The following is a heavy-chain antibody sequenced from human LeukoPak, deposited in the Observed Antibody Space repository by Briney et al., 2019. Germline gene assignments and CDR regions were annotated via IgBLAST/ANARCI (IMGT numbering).Heavy chain of an antibody. CDR2: IWYDGSNK. CDR3: TTDFLGY. D-gene: IGHD2/OR15-2a*01. CDR1: GFTFSSYG. J-gene: IGHJ4*02. Sequence: PGGSLRLSCAAYGFTFSSYGMPWVRQAPGKGLEWVAVIWYDGSNKYYADSVKGRFTISRDNSKNTLYLQMNSLRAEDTAVYHCTTDFLGYWGQGTLVTVSS. V-gene: IGHV3-33*01.